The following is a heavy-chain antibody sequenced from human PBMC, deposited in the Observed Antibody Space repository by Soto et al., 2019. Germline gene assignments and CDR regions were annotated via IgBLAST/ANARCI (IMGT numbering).Heavy chain of an antibody. V-gene: IGHV3-30*18. Sequence: PGGSLRLSCAASGFTFSSYGMHWVRQAPGKGLEWVAVISYDGSDKYYADSVKGRFTIPRDNSKNTLYLQMNSLRAEDTAVNYCAKGYNYYDSSGINYYYGMDVWGQGTTVTVSS. D-gene: IGHD3-22*01. CDR1: GFTFSSYG. CDR2: ISYDGSDK. J-gene: IGHJ6*02. CDR3: AKGYNYYDSSGINYYYGMDV.